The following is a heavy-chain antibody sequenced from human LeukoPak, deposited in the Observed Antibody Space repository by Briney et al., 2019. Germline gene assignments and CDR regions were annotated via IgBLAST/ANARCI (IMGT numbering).Heavy chain of an antibody. J-gene: IGHJ4*02. V-gene: IGHV1-2*06. Sequence: ASVKVSCKASGYTFTGYYMHWVRQAPGQGLEWMGRINPNSGGTNYAQKFQGRVTMTRDTSISTAYMELSSLRSEDTAVYYCARSLDSSGYYPFSGYWGQGTLVTVSS. D-gene: IGHD3-22*01. CDR3: ARSLDSSGYYPFSGY. CDR2: INPNSGGT. CDR1: GYTFTGYY.